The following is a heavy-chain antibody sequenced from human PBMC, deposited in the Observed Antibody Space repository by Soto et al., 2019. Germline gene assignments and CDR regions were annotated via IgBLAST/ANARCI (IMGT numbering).Heavy chain of an antibody. Sequence: QVQLVESGGGVVQPGRSLRLSCAASGFTFSSYGMHWVRQAPGKGLEWVALISYDGSNTYYADSVKGRFTISRDNSKNTLYLQMNSLRAEDTAVYYCARYRGYSYGHPFDYWGQGTLVTVSS. D-gene: IGHD5-18*01. CDR3: ARYRGYSYGHPFDY. CDR2: ISYDGSNT. V-gene: IGHV3-30*03. CDR1: GFTFSSYG. J-gene: IGHJ4*02.